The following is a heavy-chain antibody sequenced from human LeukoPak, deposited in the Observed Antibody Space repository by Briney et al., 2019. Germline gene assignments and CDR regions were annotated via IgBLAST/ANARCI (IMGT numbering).Heavy chain of an antibody. Sequence: SETLSLTCTVSGGSINSFYWSWIRQPPGKGLEWIGSIYHSGSTYYNPSLKSRVTISVDTSKNQFSLKLSSVTAADTAVYYCARVGSGSYGWFDPWGQGTLVTVSS. CDR1: GGSINSFY. V-gene: IGHV4-39*01. J-gene: IGHJ5*02. CDR2: IYHSGST. CDR3: ARVGSGSYGWFDP. D-gene: IGHD3-10*01.